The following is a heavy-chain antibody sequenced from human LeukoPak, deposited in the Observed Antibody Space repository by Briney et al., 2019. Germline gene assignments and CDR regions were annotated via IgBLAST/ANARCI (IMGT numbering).Heavy chain of an antibody. CDR2: ISYDGSNK. D-gene: IGHD6-13*01. V-gene: IGHV3-30-3*02. CDR1: GFTFSSYA. Sequence: GRSLRLSCAASGFTFSSYAMHWVRQAPGKGLEWVAVISYDGSNKYYADSVKGRFTISRDNSKNTLYLQMNSLRAEDTAVYYCAKQYSSSWRIFDYWGQGTLVTVSS. J-gene: IGHJ4*02. CDR3: AKQYSSSWRIFDY.